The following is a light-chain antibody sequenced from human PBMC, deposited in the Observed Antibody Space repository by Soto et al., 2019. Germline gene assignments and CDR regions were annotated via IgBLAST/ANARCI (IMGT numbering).Light chain of an antibody. Sequence: QSALTQPPSASGSPGQSVTISCAGTSSDVGGYNYVSWYQQHPGKAPKVLIFEVSKRHSGVPDRFSGSKSGNTASLTVSGLQAEDEADYYCSAYAGSNNLNVFGTGTKLTVL. CDR1: SSDVGGYNY. V-gene: IGLV2-8*01. J-gene: IGLJ1*01. CDR3: SAYAGSNNLNV. CDR2: EVS.